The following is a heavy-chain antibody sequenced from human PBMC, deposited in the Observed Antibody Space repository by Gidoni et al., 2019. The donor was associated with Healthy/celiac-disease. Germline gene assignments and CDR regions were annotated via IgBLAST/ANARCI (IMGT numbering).Heavy chain of an antibody. CDR3: AKDVSNYYDSSGYYLSYYFDY. Sequence: EVQLLESGGGLVQPGGSLRLSCAASGFTFSSYAMRWVRQAPGKGLEWVSAISGSGGSTYYADSVKGRFTISRDNSKNTLYLQMNSLRAEDTAVYYCAKDVSNYYDSSGYYLSYYFDYWGQGTLVTVSS. J-gene: IGHJ4*02. D-gene: IGHD3-22*01. CDR2: ISGSGGST. CDR1: GFTFSSYA. V-gene: IGHV3-23*01.